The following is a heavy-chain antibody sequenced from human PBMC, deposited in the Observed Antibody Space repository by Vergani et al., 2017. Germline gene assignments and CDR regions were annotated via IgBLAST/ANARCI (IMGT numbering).Heavy chain of an antibody. V-gene: IGHV3-30*02. CDR3: ANSVIAGNVGVAYFGMDV. Sequence: QVQLVESGGGVVQPGGSLRLSCGASGFTFSNYGMHWVRQAPGKGLEWVTFIRYDGSNTYYADSVKGRFTISRDKSQNTVNLQMNSLRTEDTAVYFCANSVIAGNVGVAYFGMDVWGRGTTVTVSS. J-gene: IGHJ6*02. CDR1: GFTFSNYG. CDR2: IRYDGSNT. D-gene: IGHD2/OR15-2a*01.